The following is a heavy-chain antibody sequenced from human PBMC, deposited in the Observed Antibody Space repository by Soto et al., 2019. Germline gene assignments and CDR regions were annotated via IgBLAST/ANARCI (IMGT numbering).Heavy chain of an antibody. CDR2: INHSGST. CDR1: GGSFSGYY. D-gene: IGHD4-17*01. CDR3: ARISVTTGDGGP. Sequence: PSETLSLTCAVYGGSFSGYYWSWIRQPPGKGLEWIGEINHSGSTNHNPSLKSRVTISVDTSKNQFSLKLSSVTAADTAVYYCARISVTTGDGGPWGQGTLVTVSS. J-gene: IGHJ5*02. V-gene: IGHV4-34*01.